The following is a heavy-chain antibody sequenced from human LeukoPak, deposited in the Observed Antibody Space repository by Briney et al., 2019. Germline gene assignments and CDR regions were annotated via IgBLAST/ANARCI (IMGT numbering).Heavy chain of an antibody. CDR3: ARVKYYYGSGSLPIDY. CDR1: GFTFSSYG. J-gene: IGHJ4*02. V-gene: IGHV3-30*03. CDR2: ISYDGSNK. D-gene: IGHD3-10*01. Sequence: LRLSCAASGFTFSSYGMHWVRQAPGKGLEWVAVISYDGSNKYYADSVKGRFTISRDNSKNTLYLQMNSLRAEDTAVYYCARVKYYYGSGSLPIDYWGQGTLATVSS.